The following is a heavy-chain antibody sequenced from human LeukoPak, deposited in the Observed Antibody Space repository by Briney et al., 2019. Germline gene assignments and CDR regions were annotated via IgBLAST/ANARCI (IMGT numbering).Heavy chain of an antibody. J-gene: IGHJ4*02. V-gene: IGHV3-23*01. D-gene: IGHD3-10*01. Sequence: GWSLRLSCAASGFAFSSYALSWVRQAPGKGLEWVSAMSGSGGSIHYADSVKGRFTISRDISKNTLHLQMNSLRAEDTAFYYCAKDAGRYSGSGSLDYWGQGTQVAVSS. CDR1: GFAFSSYA. CDR3: AKDAGRYSGSGSLDY. CDR2: MSGSGGSI.